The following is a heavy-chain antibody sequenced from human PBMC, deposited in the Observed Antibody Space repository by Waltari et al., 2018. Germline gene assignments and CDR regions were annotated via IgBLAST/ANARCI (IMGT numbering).Heavy chain of an antibody. V-gene: IGHV3-21*06. CDR2: ISSSSSYI. CDR3: DSTTVTTPFDY. CDR1: GFTFSSYS. J-gene: IGHJ4*02. D-gene: IGHD4-17*01. Sequence: EVQLVESGGGLVKPGGSLRLSCAASGFTFSSYSMNWVRQAPGKGLEWVSSISSSSSYIYDVDSVKGRFTISRENAKNSVYLQMNSLRAEDTAVYYLDSTTVTTPFDYGGQGTLVTVSS.